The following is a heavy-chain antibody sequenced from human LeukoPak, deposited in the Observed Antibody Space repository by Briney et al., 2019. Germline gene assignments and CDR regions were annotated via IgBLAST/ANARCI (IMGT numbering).Heavy chain of an antibody. CDR2: IFYSGST. J-gene: IGHJ3*02. D-gene: IGHD3-16*02. CDR3: AREKGFYDFIWGSYRLDAFDI. V-gene: IGHV4-59*04. CDR1: GGSISSYY. Sequence: SETLSLTCTVSGGSISSYYWSWIRQPPGKGLAWIGSIFYSGSTYYNSSLKSRVTMSVDTSTNHFSLKLTSVIAADTAIYYCAREKGFYDFIWGSYRLDAFDIWGPGTLVTVSS.